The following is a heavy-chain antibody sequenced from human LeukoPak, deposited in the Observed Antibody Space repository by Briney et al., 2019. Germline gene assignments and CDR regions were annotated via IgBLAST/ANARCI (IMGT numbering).Heavy chain of an antibody. D-gene: IGHD1-26*01. V-gene: IGHV1-2*02. CDR3: ASPSFTRQIAGSGDY. J-gene: IGHJ4*02. Sequence: ASVKVSCKASVYTFTGYYMHWVRQPPGQGLEWMGWINPNSGGTNYAQKFQGRVTMTRDTSISTAYMELSRLRSDDTAVYYCASPSFTRQIAGSGDYWGQGTLVTVSS. CDR1: VYTFTGYY. CDR2: INPNSGGT.